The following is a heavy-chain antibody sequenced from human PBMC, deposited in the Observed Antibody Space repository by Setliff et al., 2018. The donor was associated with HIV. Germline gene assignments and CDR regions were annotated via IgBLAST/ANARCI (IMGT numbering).Heavy chain of an antibody. V-gene: IGHV4-34*01. D-gene: IGHD3-10*01. J-gene: IGHJ6*03. CDR1: GGSFSDYY. Sequence: SETLSLTCAVYGGSFSDYYWSWIRQPPGKGLEWIGEINHSGSTDYNPSLKSRVTISVDTSKNQFSLKRSSVTAADTAVYYCARGLGDYGSGSYWIYYYYYMDVWGKGTTVTVSS. CDR2: INHSGST. CDR3: ARGLGDYGSGSYWIYYYYYMDV.